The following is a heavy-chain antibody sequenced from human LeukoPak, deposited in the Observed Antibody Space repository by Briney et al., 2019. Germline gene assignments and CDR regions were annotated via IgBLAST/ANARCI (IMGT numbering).Heavy chain of an antibody. CDR3: AREAYYGGNSEACC. CDR2: IIPIFGTA. V-gene: IGHV1-69*13. J-gene: IGHJ4*02. D-gene: IGHD4-23*01. CDR1: GGTFTIYA. Sequence: SLTVSCKPSGGTFTIYAISWVRPAPGQGLEWMGGIIPIFGTANYAQKFQGRVTITADDSRSPDYMELSSLRSEDTAVYYCAREAYYGGNSEACCWGQGTLVTVSS.